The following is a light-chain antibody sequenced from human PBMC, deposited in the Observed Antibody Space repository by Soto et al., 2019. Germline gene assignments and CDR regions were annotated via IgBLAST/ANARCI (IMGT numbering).Light chain of an antibody. CDR2: DAS. CDR1: QSVGNQ. V-gene: IGKV3-11*01. J-gene: IGKJ5*01. CDR3: QQRAGSST. Sequence: EIVLTQSPVTLSLSPGERATLSCRASQSVGNQLAWYQQKPGQAPRLLIYDASRRVTGIPARFSGSGSGTDFTLTLSSLEPEDIAAYYCQQRAGSSTFGQGTRLEMK.